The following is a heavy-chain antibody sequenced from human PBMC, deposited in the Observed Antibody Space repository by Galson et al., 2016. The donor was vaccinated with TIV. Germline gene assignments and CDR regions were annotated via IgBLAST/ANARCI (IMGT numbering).Heavy chain of an antibody. V-gene: IGHV3-9*01. CDR2: ISSNSVSR. CDR3: SKARGYSYGSHRDYYYGMDA. CDR1: GFAFHDYG. Sequence: SLRLSCAASGFAFHDYGMHWVRQVPGTGLEWVSGISSNSVSRGYADSVKGRFPISRDNAKNFLYLQMNRLRGEDTAIYYCSKARGYSYGSHRDYYYGMDARGQGTTVTVS. D-gene: IGHD5-12*01. J-gene: IGHJ6*02.